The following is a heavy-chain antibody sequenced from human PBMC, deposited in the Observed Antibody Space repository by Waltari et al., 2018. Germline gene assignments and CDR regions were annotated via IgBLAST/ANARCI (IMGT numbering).Heavy chain of an antibody. V-gene: IGHV3-33*06. J-gene: IGHJ4*02. CDR3: AKDGSASRLVRYYLDS. D-gene: IGHD2-8*02. Sequence: QVQLVESGGGVVQPGRSLRLSCAADGFTVSRPAMLWGRQAPGNGLEWLAVIWYDGSYKFYADSVKGRFSISRDNPKNTLHLQMDSLRAEDSAIYYCAKDGSASRLVRYYLDSWGPGTLVTVSS. CDR1: GFTVSRPA. CDR2: IWYDGSYK.